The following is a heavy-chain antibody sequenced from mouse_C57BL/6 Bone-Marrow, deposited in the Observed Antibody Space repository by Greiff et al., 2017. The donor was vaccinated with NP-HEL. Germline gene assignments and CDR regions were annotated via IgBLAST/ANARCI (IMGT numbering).Heavy chain of an antibody. V-gene: IGHV5-12*01. Sequence: VQGVESGGGLVQPGGSLKLSCAASGFTFSDYYMYWVRQTPEKRLEWVAYISNGGGSTYYPDTLKGRFTISRDNAKNTLYLQMSRLKSEDTAMYYCARRRLPWYFDVWGTGTTVTVSS. CDR1: GFTFSDYY. CDR2: ISNGGGST. CDR3: ARRRLPWYFDV. J-gene: IGHJ1*03.